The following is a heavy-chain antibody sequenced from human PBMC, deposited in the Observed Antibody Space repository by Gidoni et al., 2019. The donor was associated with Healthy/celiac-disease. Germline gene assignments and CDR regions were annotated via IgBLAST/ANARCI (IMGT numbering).Heavy chain of an antibody. V-gene: IGHV1-69*06. CDR1: GGTFSSYA. Sequence: QVQLVQSWAEVKKPGSSVRFSCKASGGTFSSYALSWVRQAPGQGLEWMGGIIPIFGTANYAQKFQGRVTITADKSTSTAYMELSSLRSEDTAVYYCASSRSAYYYYGMDVWGQGTTVTVSS. J-gene: IGHJ6*02. CDR2: IIPIFGTA. CDR3: ASSRSAYYYYGMDV.